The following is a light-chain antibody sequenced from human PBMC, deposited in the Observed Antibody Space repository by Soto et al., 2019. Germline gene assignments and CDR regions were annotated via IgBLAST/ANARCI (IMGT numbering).Light chain of an antibody. J-gene: IGKJ4*01. CDR2: DAS. Sequence: GLTQTPGTVSLSPGERATLSCRASQSVRSTYFAWYQHKPGQAPRLLIFDASTRATGIPDRFSGSGSGTDFTLTISRLEPEDFALYYCHQYGHSPVTFGGGTKVDIK. CDR1: QSVRSTY. V-gene: IGKV3-20*01. CDR3: HQYGHSPVT.